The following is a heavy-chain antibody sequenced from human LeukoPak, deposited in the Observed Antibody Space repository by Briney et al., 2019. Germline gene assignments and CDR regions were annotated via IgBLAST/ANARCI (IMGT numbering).Heavy chain of an antibody. D-gene: IGHD6-19*01. CDR1: GYTLTELS. CDR2: FDPEDGET. V-gene: IGHV1-24*01. J-gene: IGHJ4*02. Sequence: ASVKVSCKVSGYTLTELSMHWVRQAPGKGLEWTGAFDPEDGETIYAQKFQGRVTMTEDTSTDTAYMELSSLRSEDTAVYYCARSRIAVAGTWYFDYWGQGTLVTVSS. CDR3: ARSRIAVAGTWYFDY.